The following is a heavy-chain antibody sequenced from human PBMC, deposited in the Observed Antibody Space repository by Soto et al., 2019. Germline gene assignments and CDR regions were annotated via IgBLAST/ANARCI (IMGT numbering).Heavy chain of an antibody. J-gene: IGHJ3*02. CDR3: VKAGYNVYDSASDI. CDR1: GFIFSSYA. Sequence: GGSLRLSCSASGFIFSSYAMHWVRQAPGKGLEYLSVISNEGEPLWYADSVKGRFTISRDNSKNTLYLQMSGLRVEDTAVYYCVKAGYNVYDSASDIWGQGTMVT. CDR2: ISNEGEPL. V-gene: IGHV3-64D*06. D-gene: IGHD5-12*01.